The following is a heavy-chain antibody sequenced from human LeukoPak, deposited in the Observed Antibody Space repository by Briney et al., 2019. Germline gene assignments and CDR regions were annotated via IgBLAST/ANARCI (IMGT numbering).Heavy chain of an antibody. CDR2: ILKDERNL. Sequence: KTGGSLRLSCAASGFTFSSHGMHWVRQAPGKGLEWVAAILKDERNLHYADSVKGRFTISRDNSKNTLYLQMKSPRAEDTAMYYCGKDVDSSGYYITADYWGQGTLVTVSS. V-gene: IGHV3-30*18. CDR1: GFTFSSHG. CDR3: GKDVDSSGYYITADY. J-gene: IGHJ4*02. D-gene: IGHD3-22*01.